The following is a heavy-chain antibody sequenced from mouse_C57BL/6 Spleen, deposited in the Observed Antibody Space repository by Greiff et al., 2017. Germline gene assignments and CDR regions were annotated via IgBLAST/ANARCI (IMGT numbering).Heavy chain of an antibody. CDR3: VRGYYCSSPYWYFVV. Sequence: EVQLVESGGGLVQPKGSLKLSCAASGFSFNTYAMNWVRQAPGKGLEWVARIRSKSNNYATYYADSVKDRFTISRDDSESMLYLQMNNLKTEDTAMYYCVRGYYCSSPYWYFVVWGTGTTLTVSS. V-gene: IGHV10-1*01. CDR2: IRSKSNNYAT. CDR1: GFSFNTYA. J-gene: IGHJ1*03. D-gene: IGHD1-1*01.